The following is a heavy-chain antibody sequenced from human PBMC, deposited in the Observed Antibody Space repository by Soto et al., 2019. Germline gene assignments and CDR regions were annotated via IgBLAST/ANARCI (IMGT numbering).Heavy chain of an antibody. CDR3: ARINWGLSYYYGMDV. Sequence: PSETLSLTCAVSGDSIIGIYHWAWIRQPPGRSLEWIASIFHTGTTYYTPSLKSRVTISVDTSKNQFSLKLSSVTAADTAVYYCARINWGLSYYYGMDVWGQGTTVTVSS. V-gene: IGHV4-38-2*01. CDR2: IFHTGTT. D-gene: IGHD7-27*01. CDR1: GDSIIGIYH. J-gene: IGHJ6*02.